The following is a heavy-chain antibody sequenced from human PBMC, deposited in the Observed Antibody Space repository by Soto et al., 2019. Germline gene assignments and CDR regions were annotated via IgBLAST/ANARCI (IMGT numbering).Heavy chain of an antibody. CDR2: ISSSSSTI. D-gene: IGHD2-8*02. J-gene: IGHJ6*02. CDR3: ARDTESGPWLFSHYYYGMDV. V-gene: IGHV3-11*04. CDR1: GFTFSDYY. Sequence: GGSLRLSCAASGFTFSDYYMSWIRQAPGKGLEWVSYISSSSSTIYYADSVKGRFTISRDNAKNSLYLQMNSLRAEDTAVYYCARDTESGPWLFSHYYYGMDVWGQGTTVTVSS.